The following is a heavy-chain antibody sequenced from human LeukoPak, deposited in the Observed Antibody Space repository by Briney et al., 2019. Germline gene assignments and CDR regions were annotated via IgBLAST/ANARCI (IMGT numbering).Heavy chain of an antibody. CDR1: GGSISSSTYY. D-gene: IGHD3-10*01. CDR2: IYYSGST. Sequence: SETLSLTCTVSGGSISSSTYYWGWIRQPPGKGLEWIGNIYYSGSTFYNPSLKSRVTISVDTSKNQFSLKLSSVTAADTAVYYCARTYYYGSGSYYYAPPDYWGQGTLVTVSS. CDR3: ARTYYYGSGSYYYAPPDY. J-gene: IGHJ4*02. V-gene: IGHV4-39*01.